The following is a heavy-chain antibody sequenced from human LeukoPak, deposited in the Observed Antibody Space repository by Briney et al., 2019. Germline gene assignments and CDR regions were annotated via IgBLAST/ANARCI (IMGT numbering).Heavy chain of an antibody. Sequence: SETLSLTCTVSGGSISSYYWSWIRQPPGKGLEWIGYIYYSGSTNYNPSLKSRVTISVDTSKNQFSLKLSSVTAADTAVYYCARGDSSPGDMDVWGKGTTVTVSS. CDR2: IYYSGST. D-gene: IGHD6-13*01. CDR3: ARGDSSPGDMDV. J-gene: IGHJ6*03. V-gene: IGHV4-59*01. CDR1: GGSISSYY.